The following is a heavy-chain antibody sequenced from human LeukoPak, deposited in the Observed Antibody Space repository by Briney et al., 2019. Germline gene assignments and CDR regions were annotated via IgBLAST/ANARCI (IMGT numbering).Heavy chain of an antibody. J-gene: IGHJ4*02. CDR1: GLTFSSYA. V-gene: IGHV3-23*01. CDR2: ITGSGDIT. D-gene: IGHD2-15*01. CDR3: AKDFLSTGGSII. Sequence: GGSLRLSCAASGLTFSSYAMSWVRQAPGKGLEWVSVITGSGDITYYADSVKGRFTISRDNSKNTVYLQMNSLRAEDTAVYYCAKDFLSTGGSIIWGRGTLVTVSS.